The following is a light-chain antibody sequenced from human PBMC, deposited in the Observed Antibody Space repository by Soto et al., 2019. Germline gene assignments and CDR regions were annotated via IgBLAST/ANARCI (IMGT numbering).Light chain of an antibody. V-gene: IGKV3-20*01. CDR2: GAS. J-gene: IGKJ2*01. CDR1: QSVSSSS. CDR3: LQFDNSPLYT. Sequence: EIVLTQSPGTLSLSPGERATLSCRASQSVSSSSLAWYQHKPGQAPRLLIYGASSRATGLPDRFSGSGSVTDFSLTISRLQPEDFSVYYCLQFDNSPLYTFGQGTQLEIK.